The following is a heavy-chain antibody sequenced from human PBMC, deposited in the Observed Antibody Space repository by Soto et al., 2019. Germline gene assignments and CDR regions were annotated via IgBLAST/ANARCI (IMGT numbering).Heavy chain of an antibody. D-gene: IGHD2-8*02. CDR3: ASGGVIMDV. CDR2: IWYDGSNK. CDR1: GFTFSSYG. J-gene: IGHJ6*03. Sequence: GGSLRLSCAASGFTFSSYGMHWVRQAPGKGLEWVAVIWYDGSNKYYADSVKGRFTISRDNSKNTLYLQMNSLRAEDTAVYYCASGGVIMDVWGKGTTVTVSS. V-gene: IGHV3-33*01.